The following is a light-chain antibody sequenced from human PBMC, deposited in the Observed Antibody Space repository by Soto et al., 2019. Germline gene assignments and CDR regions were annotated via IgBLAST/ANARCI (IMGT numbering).Light chain of an antibody. Sequence: SVLNQPSSVSGCPGQSITISFTGTNSDVGSYNLVSWYQQHPGKAPKLMIYEGSKRPSGVSNRFSGSKSGNTASLTISGLQAEDEADYYCCSYAGSSTLYVFGTGTKVTVL. CDR1: NSDVGSYNL. CDR3: CSYAGSSTLYV. V-gene: IGLV2-23*01. J-gene: IGLJ1*01. CDR2: EGS.